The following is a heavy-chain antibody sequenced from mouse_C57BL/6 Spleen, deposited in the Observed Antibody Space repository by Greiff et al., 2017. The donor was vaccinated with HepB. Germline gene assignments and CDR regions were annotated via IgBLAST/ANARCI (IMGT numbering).Heavy chain of an antibody. D-gene: IGHD4-1*02. J-gene: IGHJ1*03. CDR3: ARQLGPGWYFGV. V-gene: IGHV5-17*01. CDR1: GFTFSDYG. CDR2: ISSGSSTI. Sequence: EVHLVESGGGLVKPGGSLKLSCAASGFTFSDYGMHWVRQAPEKRLEWVAYISSGSSTIYYADTVKGRFTISRDNAKNTLFLQMTSLRSEDTAMYYCARQLGPGWYFGVWGTGTTVTVSS.